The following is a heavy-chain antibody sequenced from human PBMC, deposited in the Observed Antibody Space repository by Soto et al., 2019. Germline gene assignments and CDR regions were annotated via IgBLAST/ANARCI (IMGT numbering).Heavy chain of an antibody. CDR1: GFTFSNAW. J-gene: IGHJ3*02. Sequence: PGGSLRLSCAASGFTFSNAWMSWVRQAPGKGLEWVGRIKSKTDGGTTDCAAPVKGRFTISRDDSKNTLYLQMNSLKTEDTAVYYCTTDRLLWFGYDAFDIWGQGTMVTVSS. D-gene: IGHD3-10*01. CDR2: IKSKTDGGTT. V-gene: IGHV3-15*01. CDR3: TTDRLLWFGYDAFDI.